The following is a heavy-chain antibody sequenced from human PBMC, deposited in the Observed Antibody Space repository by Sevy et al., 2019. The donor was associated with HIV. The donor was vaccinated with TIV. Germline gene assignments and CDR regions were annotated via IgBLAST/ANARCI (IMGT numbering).Heavy chain of an antibody. CDR2: MNPNRGNT. CDR1: GYTFTSYD. Sequence: ASVKVSCKASGYTFTSYDINWVRQATGQGLEWMGWMNPNRGNTGYAQKFQGRVTMTRNTSISTAYMELSSLRSEDTAVYYRASRGPTYSSSWSYYYYYGMDVWGQGTTVTVSS. CDR3: ASRGPTYSSSWSYYYYYGMDV. J-gene: IGHJ6*02. V-gene: IGHV1-8*01. D-gene: IGHD6-13*01.